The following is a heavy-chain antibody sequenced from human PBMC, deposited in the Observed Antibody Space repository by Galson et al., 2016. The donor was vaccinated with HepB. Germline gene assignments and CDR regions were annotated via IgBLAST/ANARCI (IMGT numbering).Heavy chain of an antibody. CDR2: ISSDGSNK. Sequence: SLRLSCAASGFTFSSYGVHWVRQAPGKGLEWVAFISSDGSNKKYADSVKGRFTITRDNSKKTLYLQMNSLRAEDTAVYYCAKDGRIYCSSASCHDHFHYWGQGTLVTVSS. D-gene: IGHD2-2*01. V-gene: IGHV3-30*18. J-gene: IGHJ4*02. CDR3: AKDGRIYCSSASCHDHFHY. CDR1: GFTFSSYG.